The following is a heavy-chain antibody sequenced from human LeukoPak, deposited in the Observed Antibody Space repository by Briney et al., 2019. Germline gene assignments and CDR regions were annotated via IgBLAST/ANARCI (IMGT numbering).Heavy chain of an antibody. J-gene: IGHJ4*02. CDR2: ISGSGGST. V-gene: IGHV3-23*01. Sequence: GGSLRLSCSASGFTFSSSVMSWVRQAPGEGLEWVSAISGSGGSTYYADSVKGRFTISRDNSKNTLYLQMNSLRAEDTAVYYCARGGGSGSYGDYWGQGTLVTVSS. CDR3: ARGGGSGSYGDY. CDR1: GFTFSSSV. D-gene: IGHD3-10*01.